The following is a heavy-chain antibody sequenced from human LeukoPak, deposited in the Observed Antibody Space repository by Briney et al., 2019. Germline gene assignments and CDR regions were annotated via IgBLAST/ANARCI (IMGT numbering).Heavy chain of an antibody. Sequence: SSETLSLTCTVSGGSISSYYWSWIRQPAGKGLEWIGRIYTSGSTNYHPSLKSRVTMSVDTSKNQFSLKLSSVTAADTAVYYCARDNAGLVKHLDAFDLWGQGTMVTVAS. CDR3: ARDNAGLVKHLDAFDL. CDR2: IYTSGST. J-gene: IGHJ3*01. CDR1: GGSISSYY. V-gene: IGHV4-4*07. D-gene: IGHD1-26*01.